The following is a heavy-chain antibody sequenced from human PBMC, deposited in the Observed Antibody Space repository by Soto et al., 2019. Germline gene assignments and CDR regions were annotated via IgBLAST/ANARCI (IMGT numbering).Heavy chain of an antibody. V-gene: IGHV2-5*02. D-gene: IGHD1-26*01. CDR3: AHAYGGRSLY. CDR1: GFSLTTDRVG. CDR2: IYWDDSK. J-gene: IGHJ4*02. Sequence: QITLKESGPTLVKPTQTLPLTCTFSGFSLTTDRVGVGWIRQPPGEALEWLAVIYWDDSKTYRPSLESRLTITKDTSKNQVALTMTNMDSVDTATYYCAHAYGGRSLYWGQGTLVNVSS.